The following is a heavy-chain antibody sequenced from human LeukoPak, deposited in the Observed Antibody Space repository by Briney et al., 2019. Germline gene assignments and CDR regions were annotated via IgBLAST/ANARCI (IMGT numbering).Heavy chain of an antibody. CDR2: ISYDGSNK. D-gene: IGHD3-3*01. CDR3: TLFGVVKGDRFDP. J-gene: IGHJ5*02. Sequence: QTGGSLRLSCAASGFTFSSYAMHWVRQAPGKGLEWVAVISYDGSNKYYADSVKGRFTISRGNSKNTLYLQMNSLRAEDTAVYYCTLFGVVKGDRFDPWGQGTLVTVSS. V-gene: IGHV3-30-3*01. CDR1: GFTFSSYA.